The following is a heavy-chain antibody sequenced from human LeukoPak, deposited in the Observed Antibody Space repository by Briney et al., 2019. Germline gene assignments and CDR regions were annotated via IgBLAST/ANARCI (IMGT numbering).Heavy chain of an antibody. CDR3: ARVGRNGGWHFDH. CDR1: GGSITSNSYH. Sequence: SETLFLTCSIFGGSITSNSYHWGWVRQPPGKGLEWIGSIYYSGKTFYNPSLESRVTISMPTSKTQFSLNLRSVTAADTAVYYCARVGRNGGWHFDHWGQGTLVTVSS. D-gene: IGHD6-19*01. CDR2: IYYSGKT. J-gene: IGHJ4*02. V-gene: IGHV4-39*07.